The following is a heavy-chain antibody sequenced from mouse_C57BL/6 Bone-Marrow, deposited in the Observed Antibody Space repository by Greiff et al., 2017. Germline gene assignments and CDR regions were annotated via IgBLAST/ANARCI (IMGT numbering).Heavy chain of an antibody. D-gene: IGHD1-1*01. J-gene: IGHJ2*01. CDR2: ISLKSDNYAT. Sequence: EVQLVESGGGLVQPGGSMKLSCVASGFTFSNYWMNWVRQSPEKGLEWVAHISLKSDNYATHYAESVKGRFTISRDDSKSSVYLQMNNLRAEDTGIYYCASFITTVVNYFDYWGQGTTLTVSS. CDR1: GFTFSNYW. CDR3: ASFITTVVNYFDY. V-gene: IGHV6-3*01.